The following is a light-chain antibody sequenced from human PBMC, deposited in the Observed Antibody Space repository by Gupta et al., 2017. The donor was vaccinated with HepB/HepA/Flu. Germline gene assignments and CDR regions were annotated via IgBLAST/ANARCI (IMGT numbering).Light chain of an antibody. Sequence: DIQMTQSPSTLSASVGDRVTITCRASQGISVWLAWYQQKPGKAPKLLIYKASTLESGVPSRFSGSGSGTEFILTIASLQPDDFATYYCQQYQSSMFTFGHGTKVDFK. CDR2: KAS. V-gene: IGKV1-5*03. CDR3: QQYQSSMFT. J-gene: IGKJ3*01. CDR1: QGISVW.